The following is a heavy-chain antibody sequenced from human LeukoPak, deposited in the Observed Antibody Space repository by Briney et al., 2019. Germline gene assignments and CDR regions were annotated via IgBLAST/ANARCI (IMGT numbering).Heavy chain of an antibody. Sequence: MPSETLSLTCTVSGGSISSYYWSWIRQPPGKGLEWIGYIYYSGSTNYNPSLKSRVTISVDTSKNQFSLKLSSVIAADTAVYYCARAGGGGNSYGYNYWGQGTLVTVSS. CDR2: IYYSGST. CDR3: ARAGGGGNSYGYNY. J-gene: IGHJ4*02. V-gene: IGHV4-59*01. CDR1: GGSISSYY. D-gene: IGHD5-18*01.